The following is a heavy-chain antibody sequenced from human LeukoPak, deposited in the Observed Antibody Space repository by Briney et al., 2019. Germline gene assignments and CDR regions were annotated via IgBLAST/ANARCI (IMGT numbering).Heavy chain of an antibody. V-gene: IGHV1-2*02. J-gene: IGHJ5*02. CDR3: AREADLRFLEWPTTWFDP. D-gene: IGHD3-3*01. CDR2: INPNSGGT. Sequence: ASVKVSCKASGYTFTGYYMHWVRQAPGQGLEWMGWINPNSGGTNYAQKFQGRVTMTRDTSISTAYMELSRLRSDDTAVYYCAREADLRFLEWPTTWFDPWGQGTLVTVSS. CDR1: GYTFTGYY.